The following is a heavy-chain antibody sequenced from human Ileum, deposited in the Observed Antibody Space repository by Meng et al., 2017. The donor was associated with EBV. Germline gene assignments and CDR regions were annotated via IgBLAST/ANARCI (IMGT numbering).Heavy chain of an antibody. CDR3: ARSIVVVPAAIYY. CDR2: IYYSEST. V-gene: IGHV4-39*01. Sequence: QLWLQESGVGLVTPSETLSLTCTVSGGFNSSSSYYWGWIPQHAGKGLEWIGSIYYSESTYYIPSLKSRFTISVDTSKNQFSLELSAVNAADTAVYYCARSIVVVPAAIYYWGQGTLVTVSS. CDR1: GGFNSSSSYY. J-gene: IGHJ4*02. D-gene: IGHD2-2*01.